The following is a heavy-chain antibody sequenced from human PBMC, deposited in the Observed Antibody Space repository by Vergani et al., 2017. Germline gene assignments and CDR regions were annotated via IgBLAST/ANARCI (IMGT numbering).Heavy chain of an antibody. CDR3: ARHDMVRGFRFDY. CDR1: GGSISSYY. Sequence: QVQLQESGPGLVKPSETLSLTCTVSGGSISSYYWSWIRQPPGKGLEWIGYIYYSGSTNYKPSLKSRVTISVDTSKNQFSLKLSSVTAADTAVYYCARHDMVRGFRFDYWGQGTLVTVSS. CDR2: IYYSGST. J-gene: IGHJ4*02. D-gene: IGHD3-10*01. V-gene: IGHV4-59*08.